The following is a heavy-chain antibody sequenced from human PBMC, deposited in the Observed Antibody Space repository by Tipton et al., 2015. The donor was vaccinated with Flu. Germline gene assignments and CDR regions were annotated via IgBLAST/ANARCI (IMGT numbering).Heavy chain of an antibody. Sequence: SLRLSCVASGFSLSPYAMSWVRQAPGKGLEWVSAIGGSGVFTYYADSVKGRFTISRDNSKNTVYLQMNSLRAEDTAIYYCGKVIPEIVAGLDYWGQGTLVTVSS. CDR3: GKVIPEIVAGLDY. CDR2: IGGSGVFT. CDR1: GFSLSPYA. D-gene: IGHD5-12*01. J-gene: IGHJ4*02. V-gene: IGHV3-23*01.